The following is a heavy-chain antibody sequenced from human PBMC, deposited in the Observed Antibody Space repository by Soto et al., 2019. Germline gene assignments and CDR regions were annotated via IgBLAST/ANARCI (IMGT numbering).Heavy chain of an antibody. J-gene: IGHJ4*02. CDR1: GGSISSYY. CDR3: ARGGTYYSPFDY. V-gene: IGHV4-59*01. D-gene: IGHD1-26*01. Sequence: SETLSLTCIVSGGSISSYYWSWIRQPPGKGLEWIGYIYYSGSTNYNPSLKSRVTISVDTSQNQFSLKLSSVTAADTAVYYCARGGTYYSPFDYWGQGTLVTVSS. CDR2: IYYSGST.